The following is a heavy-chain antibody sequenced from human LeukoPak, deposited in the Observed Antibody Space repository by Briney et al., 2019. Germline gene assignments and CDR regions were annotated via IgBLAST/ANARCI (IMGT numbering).Heavy chain of an antibody. CDR1: GFTFSSSW. Sequence: PGGSLRLSCAASGFTFSSSWLTWVRLAPGKGLEWVANINQGGTQKYYVDSVKGRFTISRDNAKNSLFLQMNSLRAEDTAVYYCARDHSWGQGTLVTVSS. CDR3: ARDHS. CDR2: INQGGTQK. V-gene: IGHV3-7*04. J-gene: IGHJ4*02.